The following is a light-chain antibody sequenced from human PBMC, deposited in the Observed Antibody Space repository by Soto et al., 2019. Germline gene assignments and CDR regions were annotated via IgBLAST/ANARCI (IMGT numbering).Light chain of an antibody. J-gene: IGLJ2*01. V-gene: IGLV8-61*01. CDR3: VLYRGGSMLI. CDR2: STN. Sequence: QTVVTQEPSFAVSPGGTVTLTCGFSSGSVSTSYYHSWYQQTPGQAPRTLIYSTNTRSSGVPDRFSGSILGNKAALTITGAQSDDESDYYCVLYRGGSMLIFGGGTKLTV. CDR1: SGSVSTSYY.